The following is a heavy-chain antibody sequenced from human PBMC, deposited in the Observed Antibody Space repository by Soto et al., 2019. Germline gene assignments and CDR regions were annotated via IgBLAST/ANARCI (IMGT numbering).Heavy chain of an antibody. Sequence: GGSLRLSCAASGFTFSSYGMHWVRQAPGMGLEWVAVISYDGSNKYYADSVKGRFTISRDNSKNTLYLQMNSLRAEDTAVYYSAKNSGTVYYYYGMDVWGQGTTVTVSS. D-gene: IGHD1-1*01. CDR2: ISYDGSNK. J-gene: IGHJ6*02. V-gene: IGHV3-30*18. CDR3: AKNSGTVYYYYGMDV. CDR1: GFTFSSYG.